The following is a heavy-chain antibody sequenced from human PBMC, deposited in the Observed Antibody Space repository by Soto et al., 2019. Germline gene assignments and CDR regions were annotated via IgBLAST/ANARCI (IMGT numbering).Heavy chain of an antibody. CDR2: IIPIFGTA. J-gene: IGHJ6*02. Sequence: QVQLVQSGAEVKKPGSSVKVSCKASGGTFSSYAISWVRQAPGQGLEWMGGIIPIFGTANYAQKFQGRVTITADESTSTAYMELISLRSEDTAVYYCARTPDCRGGSCSTIYSSGMDVWGQGTTVTVSS. CDR3: ARTPDCRGGSCSTIYSSGMDV. V-gene: IGHV1-69*01. D-gene: IGHD2-15*01. CDR1: GGTFSSYA.